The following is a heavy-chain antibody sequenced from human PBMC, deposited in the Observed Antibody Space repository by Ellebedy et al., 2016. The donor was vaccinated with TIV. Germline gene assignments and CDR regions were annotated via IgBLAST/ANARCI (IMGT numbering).Heavy chain of an antibody. CDR3: AKQTSGWSLPFDY. J-gene: IGHJ4*02. V-gene: IGHV3-23*01. Sequence: GESLKISCAASGFTFMNYAMSWVRQAPGKGLEWVSAISGSGGRTYYADSVKGRFTISRDNSKNTLYLQMNSLRAEDTAVYYCAKQTSGWSLPFDYWGQGTLVTVSS. D-gene: IGHD6-19*01. CDR1: GFTFMNYA. CDR2: ISGSGGRT.